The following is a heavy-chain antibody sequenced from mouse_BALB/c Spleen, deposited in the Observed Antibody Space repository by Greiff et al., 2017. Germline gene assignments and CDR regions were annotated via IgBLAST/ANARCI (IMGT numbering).Heavy chain of an antibody. CDR2: ISNLAYSI. D-gene: IGHD1-2*01. V-gene: IGHV5-15*02. CDR1: GFTFSDYG. CDR3: ARDPNGYGYGFAY. J-gene: IGHJ3*01. Sequence: EVHLVESGGGLVQPGGSRKLSCAASGFTFSDYGMAWVRQAPGKGPEWVAFISNLAYSIYYADTVTGRFTISRENAKNTLYLEMSSLRSEDTAMYYCARDPNGYGYGFAYWGQGTLVTVSA.